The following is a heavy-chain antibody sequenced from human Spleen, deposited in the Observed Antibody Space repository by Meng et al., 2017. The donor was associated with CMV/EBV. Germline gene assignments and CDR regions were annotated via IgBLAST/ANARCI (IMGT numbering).Heavy chain of an antibody. V-gene: IGHV3-23*03. CDR2: VYSTGIRT. J-gene: IGHJ4*02. D-gene: IGHD4-23*01. CDR3: AKDGIGGNADY. Sequence: GESLKISCAASGFTLSNYNMNWVRQAPGKGLEWVSIVYSTGIRTDYADSVKGRFAISRDNSKNTVYLQMISLRAEDTAVYYCAKDGIGGNADYWGQGILVTVSS. CDR1: GFTLSNYN.